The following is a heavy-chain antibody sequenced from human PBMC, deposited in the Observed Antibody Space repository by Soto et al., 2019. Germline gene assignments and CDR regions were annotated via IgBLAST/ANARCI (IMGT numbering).Heavy chain of an antibody. CDR3: AKTGVGSSATTGPYYYYGMDV. V-gene: IGHV3-30*18. CDR2: ISYDGSNK. CDR1: GFTFSSYG. D-gene: IGHD2-2*01. Sequence: PGGSLRLSCAASGFTFSSYGMHWVRQAPGKXLEWVAVISYDGSNKYYADSVKGRFTISRDNSKNTLYLQMNSLRAEDTAVYYCAKTGVGSSATTGPYYYYGMDVWGQGPTVTVSS. J-gene: IGHJ6*02.